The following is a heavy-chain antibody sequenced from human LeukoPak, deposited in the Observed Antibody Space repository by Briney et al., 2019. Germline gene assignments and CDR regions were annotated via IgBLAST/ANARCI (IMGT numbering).Heavy chain of an antibody. D-gene: IGHD3-22*01. CDR3: ARHQDSSDYFDAFDI. CDR1: GGSISRYY. J-gene: IGHJ3*02. V-gene: IGHV4-59*08. Sequence: SETLSLTCTVSGGSISRYYWSWIRQPPGKGLEWIGYIYYSGSTNYNPSLKSRVTISVDTSKNQFSLKLSSVTAADTAVYYCARHQDSSDYFDAFDIWGQGTMVTVSS. CDR2: IYYSGST.